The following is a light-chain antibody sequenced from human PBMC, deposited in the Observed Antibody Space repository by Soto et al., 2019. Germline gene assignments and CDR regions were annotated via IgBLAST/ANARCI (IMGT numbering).Light chain of an antibody. Sequence: QSALTQPASVSGSPGQSITISCTGTSSDVGRYNYVSWYQQHPGKAPKLIVYDVGNRPSGVSNRFSGSKSANTASLTSSGLQAEDEADYYCSSYSSSSIPYVFGPGTKVTVL. CDR1: SSDVGRYNY. V-gene: IGLV2-14*03. CDR2: DVG. CDR3: SSYSSSSIPYV. J-gene: IGLJ1*01.